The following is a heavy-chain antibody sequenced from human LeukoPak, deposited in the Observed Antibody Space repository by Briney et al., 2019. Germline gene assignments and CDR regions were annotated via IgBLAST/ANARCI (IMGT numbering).Heavy chain of an antibody. CDR1: GYTFTDYY. J-gene: IGHJ6*02. CDR2: INPNSGGT. V-gene: IGHV1-2*02. Sequence: SVTVSCMPSGYTFTDYYMHWVRQAPGQGREGMGWINPNSGGTNYAQKFQGRVTMTRDTSISTAYMELSRLRSDDTAVYYCASSGQLGMPGYYYYGMDVWGQGTTVTVSS. CDR3: ASSGQLGMPGYYYYGMDV. D-gene: IGHD7-27*01.